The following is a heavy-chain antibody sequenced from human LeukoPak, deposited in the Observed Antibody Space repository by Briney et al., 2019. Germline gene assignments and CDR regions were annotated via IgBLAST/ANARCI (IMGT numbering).Heavy chain of an antibody. J-gene: IGHJ4*02. D-gene: IGHD3-22*01. Sequence: GASVKVSCKASGYTFTGYYMHWVRQAPGQGLEWMGWINPNSGGTNYAQKFQGWVTMTRETSISTAYMELSRLRSDDTAVYYCARDGGPYYDDRSAYGPFDCWGQGTLVTVSS. CDR1: GYTFTGYY. V-gene: IGHV1-2*04. CDR2: INPNSGGT. CDR3: ARDGGPYYDDRSAYGPFDC.